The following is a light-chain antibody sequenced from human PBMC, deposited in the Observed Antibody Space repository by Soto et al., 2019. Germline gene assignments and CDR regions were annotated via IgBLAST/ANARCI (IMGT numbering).Light chain of an antibody. CDR2: EGN. CDR1: SSDIGGYYL. CDR3: CSYATGSIYV. Sequence: QSALTQPASVSGSPGQSITISCTGTSSDIGGYYLVSWYQQHPGKAPKLIIYEGNKRPSGVSNRFSGSKSGNTASLTISGLQAEDEADYYCCSYATGSIYVFGPGTKLTVL. J-gene: IGLJ1*01. V-gene: IGLV2-23*01.